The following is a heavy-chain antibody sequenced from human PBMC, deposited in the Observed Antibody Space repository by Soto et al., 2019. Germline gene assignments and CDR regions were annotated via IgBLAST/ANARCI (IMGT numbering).Heavy chain of an antibody. CDR3: AKDYAYYDFWSGYPPYYYYGMDV. V-gene: IGHV3-23*01. Sequence: GGSLRLSCAASGFTFSSYAMSWVRQAPVKVLEWVSAISGSGGSTYYADSLKGRFTISRDNSKNTLYLQMNSLRAEDTAVYCCAKDYAYYDFWSGYPPYYYYGMDVWGQGTTVTVSS. J-gene: IGHJ6*02. CDR1: GFTFSSYA. CDR2: ISGSGGST. D-gene: IGHD3-3*01.